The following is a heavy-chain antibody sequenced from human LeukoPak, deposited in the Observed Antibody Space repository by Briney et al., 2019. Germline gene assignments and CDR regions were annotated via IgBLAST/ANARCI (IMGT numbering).Heavy chain of an antibody. J-gene: IGHJ4*02. CDR1: GFTFSHYG. CDR2: IWSDGTNQ. Sequence: PGGSLRLSCEASGFTFSHYGMHWVRQAPGKGLEWVAVIWSDGTNQYYADSVRGRFTISRDNFKKTVSLQMNSLRAEDTGVYYCAEDAQRGFDYSNSLEHWGQGSLVTVSS. CDR3: AEDAQRGFDYSNSLEH. D-gene: IGHD4-11*01. V-gene: IGHV3-33*06.